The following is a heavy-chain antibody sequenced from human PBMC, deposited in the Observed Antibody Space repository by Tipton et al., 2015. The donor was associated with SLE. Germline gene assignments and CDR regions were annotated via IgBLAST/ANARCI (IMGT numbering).Heavy chain of an antibody. CDR3: ARGRGMITFGGVFAD. Sequence: TLSLTCAVYGGSFSGYYWSWIRQSPGKGLEWIGEVYQSGTTNYNASLKSRLTISVDTSNNQFSLRLTSVTAADTAVYYCARGRGMITFGGVFADWGQGSLVTVSS. V-gene: IGHV4-34*01. J-gene: IGHJ4*02. CDR1: GGSFSGYY. D-gene: IGHD3-16*02. CDR2: VYQSGTT.